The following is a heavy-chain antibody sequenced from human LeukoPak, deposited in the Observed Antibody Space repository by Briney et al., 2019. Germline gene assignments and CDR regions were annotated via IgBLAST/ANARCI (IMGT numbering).Heavy chain of an antibody. CDR3: ARPAGSGYYSFDY. Sequence: SSETLSLTCTVSGGSISSSSYYWGWIRQPPGKGLEWIGSIYYSGSTYYNPSHKSRVTISVDTSKNQFSLKLSSVTAADTAVYYCARPAGSGYYSFDYWGQGTLVTVSS. J-gene: IGHJ4*02. CDR2: IYYSGST. V-gene: IGHV4-39*01. CDR1: GGSISSSSYY. D-gene: IGHD3-22*01.